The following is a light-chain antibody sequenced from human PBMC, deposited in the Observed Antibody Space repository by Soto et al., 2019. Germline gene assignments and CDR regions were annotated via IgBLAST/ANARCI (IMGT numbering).Light chain of an antibody. CDR3: SSYTSSSPLV. V-gene: IGLV2-14*01. J-gene: IGLJ1*01. CDR1: SSDVGGYNY. CDR2: EVN. Sequence: QSALTQPASVSGSPGQSITMSCTGTSSDVGGYNYVSWYQQHPGKAPKLMIYEVNTRPSGVSNRFSGSKSGNTASLTISGLQAQDEADYYCSSYTSSSPLVFGTGTKLTVL.